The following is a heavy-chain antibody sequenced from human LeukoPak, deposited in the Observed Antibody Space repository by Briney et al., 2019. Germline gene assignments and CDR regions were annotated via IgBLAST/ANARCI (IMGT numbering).Heavy chain of an antibody. CDR3: ARDRDPIMITFGGVDDAFDI. CDR1: GYSISSGYY. Sequence: SETLSLTCTVSGYSISSGYYWGWIRPPPGKGLECIGIIYHSGSTYYNPSLKSRVTISVDTSKNQFSLKLSSVTAADTAVYYCARDRDPIMITFGGVDDAFDIWGQGTMVTVSS. V-gene: IGHV4-38-2*02. CDR2: IYHSGST. J-gene: IGHJ3*02. D-gene: IGHD3-16*01.